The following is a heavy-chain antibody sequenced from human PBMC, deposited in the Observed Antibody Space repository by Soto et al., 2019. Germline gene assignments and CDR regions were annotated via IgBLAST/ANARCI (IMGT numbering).Heavy chain of an antibody. CDR1: GYTFTGYY. CDR3: ARKCGDRCTEDTDALDL. CDR2: MNPNTGDA. Sequence: GASVKVSCKASGYTFTGYYIYWVRQAPGQGLESMGWMNPNTGDANYAQKFQDRITMTRDTSISTAFIQLNGLTSDDTAVYFCARKCGDRCTEDTDALDLWGQGAMVTVSS. D-gene: IGHD2-21*01. J-gene: IGHJ3*01. V-gene: IGHV1-2*02.